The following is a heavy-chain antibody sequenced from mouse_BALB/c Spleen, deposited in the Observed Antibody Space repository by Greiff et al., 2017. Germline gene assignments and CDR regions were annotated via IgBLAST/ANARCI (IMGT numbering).Heavy chain of an antibody. J-gene: IGHJ3*01. CDR2: IYPGDGST. V-gene: IGHV1S56*01. Sequence: QVQLQQSGPELVKPGASVKMSCKASGYTFTSYYIHWVKQRPGQGLEWIGWIYPGDGSTKYNEKFKGKTTLTADKSSSTAYMLLSSLTSEDSAIYFCARGAGPPLFFAYWGQGTLVTVSA. CDR3: ARGAGPPLFFAY. D-gene: IGHD3-3*01. CDR1: GYTFTSYY.